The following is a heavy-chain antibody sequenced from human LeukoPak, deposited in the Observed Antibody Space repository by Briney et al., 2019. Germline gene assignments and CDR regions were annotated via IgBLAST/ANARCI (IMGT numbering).Heavy chain of an antibody. Sequence: SETLSLTCAVYGGSFSGYYWSWIRQPPGKGLEWIGEINHSGSTNYNPSLKSRVTISVGTSKNHFSLNLRSVTAADTAVYYCARRSYNSPFRYWGQGTPVTVSS. CDR1: GGSFSGYY. V-gene: IGHV4-34*01. D-gene: IGHD5-24*01. J-gene: IGHJ4*02. CDR3: ARRSYNSPFRY. CDR2: INHSGST.